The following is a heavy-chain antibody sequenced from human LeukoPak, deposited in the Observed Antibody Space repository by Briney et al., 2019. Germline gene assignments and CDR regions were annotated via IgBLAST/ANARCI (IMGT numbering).Heavy chain of an antibody. CDR3: ARGGRYCSSTSCYKAPRYFDY. D-gene: IGHD2-2*02. Sequence: PSETLSLTCAVYGGSFSGYYWSWIRQPPGKGLEWIGEINHSGSTNYNPSLKSRVTISVDTSKNQFSLKLSSVTAADTAVYYCARGGRYCSSTSCYKAPRYFDYWAREPWSPSPQ. V-gene: IGHV4-34*01. CDR2: INHSGST. CDR1: GGSFSGYY. J-gene: IGHJ4*02.